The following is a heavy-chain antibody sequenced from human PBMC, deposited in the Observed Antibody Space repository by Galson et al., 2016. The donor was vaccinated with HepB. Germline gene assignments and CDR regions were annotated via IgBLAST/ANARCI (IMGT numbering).Heavy chain of an antibody. J-gene: IGHJ5*02. D-gene: IGHD6-19*01. CDR1: GFTFTNFA. Sequence: SLRLSCAASGFTFTNFALSWVRQAPGKGLEWVSDISVYGITYYADSVQGRFTVSRDNSKSTLYLQMNSLRAEDTAIYYCAKDFRYGSAWGPGTLVTVSS. CDR3: AKDFRYGSA. V-gene: IGHV3-23*01. CDR2: ISVYGIT.